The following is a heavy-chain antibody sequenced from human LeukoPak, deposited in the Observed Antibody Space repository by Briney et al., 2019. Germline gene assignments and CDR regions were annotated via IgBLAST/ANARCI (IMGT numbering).Heavy chain of an antibody. Sequence: GGSLRLSCAASGFSFSSYWIAWVRQAPGKGLEWVANIKEDGSEKYYVDSVKGRFTISRDNAKNSLSLQMSCLRAEDTAVYYCARSTAGFDYWGQGTLVTVSS. CDR2: IKEDGSEK. D-gene: IGHD1-1*01. V-gene: IGHV3-7*01. CDR3: ARSTAGFDY. CDR1: GFSFSSYW. J-gene: IGHJ4*02.